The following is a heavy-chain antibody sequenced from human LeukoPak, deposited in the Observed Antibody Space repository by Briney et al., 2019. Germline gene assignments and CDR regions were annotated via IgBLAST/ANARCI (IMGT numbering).Heavy chain of an antibody. Sequence: PSETLSLTCTVSGGSVSSGSYYWSWIRQPPGKGLEWIGEINHSGSTNYNPSLKSRVTISVDTSKNQFSLKLSSVTAADTAVYYCARGLSLWGRGTLVTVSS. CDR1: GGSVSSGSYY. CDR3: ARGLSL. J-gene: IGHJ2*01. CDR2: INHSGST. V-gene: IGHV4-39*07.